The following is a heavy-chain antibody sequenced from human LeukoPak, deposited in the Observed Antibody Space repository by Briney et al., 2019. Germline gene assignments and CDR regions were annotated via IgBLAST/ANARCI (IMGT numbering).Heavy chain of an antibody. CDR3: ATSSSSSSWGPTDY. CDR2: IQCDGSNK. Sequence: GGSLRLSCAVSGFTFSSYGMHWVRQAPGKGLEWVAFIQCDGSNKYYVDSVKGRFTISRDNSKNTLYLQMNSLRAEGTAVYYCATSSSSSSWGPTDYWGQGSLVTVSS. CDR1: GFTFSSYG. D-gene: IGHD6-6*01. J-gene: IGHJ4*02. V-gene: IGHV3-30*02.